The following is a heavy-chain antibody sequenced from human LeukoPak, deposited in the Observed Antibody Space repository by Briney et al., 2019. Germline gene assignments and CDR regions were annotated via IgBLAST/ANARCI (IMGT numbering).Heavy chain of an antibody. V-gene: IGHV1-18*01. CDR3: ARVKGYYYDGSGYYHRNDAFDI. Sequence: ASVKVSCKASGYTFTSYGISWVRQAPGQGLEWMGWISAYNGNTNYAQKLQGRVTMTTDTSTSTAYMELRSLRSDDTAVYYCARVKGYYYDGSGYYHRNDAFDIWGQGTMVTVSS. J-gene: IGHJ3*02. CDR2: ISAYNGNT. CDR1: GYTFTSYG. D-gene: IGHD3-22*01.